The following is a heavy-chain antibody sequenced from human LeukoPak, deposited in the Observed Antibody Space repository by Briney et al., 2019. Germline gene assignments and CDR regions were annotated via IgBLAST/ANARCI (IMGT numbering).Heavy chain of an antibody. CDR2: IIPIFGTA. Sequence: GASVKVSCKASGGTFSSYAISWVRQAPGQGLEWMGGIIPIFGTANYAQKFQGRVTITADESTSTAYMELRSLRSDDTAVYYCARDFYRPSRADGMDVWGQGTTVTVSS. CDR3: ARDFYRPSRADGMDV. J-gene: IGHJ6*02. D-gene: IGHD2/OR15-2a*01. CDR1: GGTFSSYA. V-gene: IGHV1-69*13.